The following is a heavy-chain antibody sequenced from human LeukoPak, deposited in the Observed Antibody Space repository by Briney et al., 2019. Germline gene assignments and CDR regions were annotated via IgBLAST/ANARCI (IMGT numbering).Heavy chain of an antibody. Sequence: GGSLRLSCAASGFTFSSYSMNWVRQAPGKGLEWVSYISTSSSSIYYADSVKGRFTISKDNAKNTVYLQMNSLRAEDTAVYYCVSFYETYWGRGTLVTVSS. CDR1: GFTFSSYS. D-gene: IGHD2/OR15-2a*01. CDR3: VSFYETY. V-gene: IGHV3-48*04. J-gene: IGHJ4*02. CDR2: ISTSSSSI.